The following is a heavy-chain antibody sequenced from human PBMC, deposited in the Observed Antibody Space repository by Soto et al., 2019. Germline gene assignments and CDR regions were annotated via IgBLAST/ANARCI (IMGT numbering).Heavy chain of an antibody. D-gene: IGHD6-19*01. Sequence: PGGSLRLSCSASGFTFSSYAMHWVRQAPGKGLEYVSAISSNGGSTYYADSVKGRFTISRDNSKNTLYLQMSSLRAEDTAVYYCVKGQQWLVPYYYYGMDVWGQGTTVTVSS. CDR1: GFTFSSYA. CDR2: ISSNGGST. V-gene: IGHV3-64D*08. J-gene: IGHJ6*02. CDR3: VKGQQWLVPYYYYGMDV.